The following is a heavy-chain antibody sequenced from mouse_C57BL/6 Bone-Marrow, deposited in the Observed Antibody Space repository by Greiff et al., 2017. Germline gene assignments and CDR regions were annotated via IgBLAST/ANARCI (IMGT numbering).Heavy chain of an antibody. CDR2: IDPSDSYT. D-gene: IGHD1-1*01. Sequence: QVQLQQPGAELVRPGTSVTLSCKASGYTFTSYWLHWVKQRPGQGLEWIGVIDPSDSYTNYHQKFKGKATLTVDTSYSTAYMQLSSLTSEDSAVYYCAKLDYYGSSYVWFADWGKGTLVTVSA. CDR1: GYTFTSYW. CDR3: AKLDYYGSSYVWFAD. J-gene: IGHJ3*01. V-gene: IGHV1-59*01.